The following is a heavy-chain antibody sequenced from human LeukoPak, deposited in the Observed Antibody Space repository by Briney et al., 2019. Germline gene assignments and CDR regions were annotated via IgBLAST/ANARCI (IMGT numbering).Heavy chain of an antibody. D-gene: IGHD6-6*01. Sequence: GKSLRLSCAASGFSFSIYGIHWVRQAPGKGLEWVAVMWYDGSKDYYADSVKGRFTISRDTSKNTLYLQMNNLRAEDTAVYYCAKDRETYEYTFDYWGQGTLVTVSS. CDR2: MWYDGSKD. CDR3: AKDRETYEYTFDY. CDR1: GFSFSIYG. J-gene: IGHJ4*02. V-gene: IGHV3-33*06.